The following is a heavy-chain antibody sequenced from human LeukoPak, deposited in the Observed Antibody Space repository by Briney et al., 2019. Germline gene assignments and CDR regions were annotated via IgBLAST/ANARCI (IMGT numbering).Heavy chain of an antibody. CDR3: AKERYSSSSLFAITPFDY. CDR2: IQYDGNNK. Sequence: GGSLRLSCAASGFTFSNYWLHWVRQAPGKGLEWVAIIQYDGNNKHYVDSVQGRFTISRDNSKNTLYLQMNSLRPEDTAVYYCAKERYSSSSLFAITPFDYWGQGSLVTVSS. CDR1: GFTFSNYW. D-gene: IGHD6-13*01. J-gene: IGHJ4*02. V-gene: IGHV3-30*02.